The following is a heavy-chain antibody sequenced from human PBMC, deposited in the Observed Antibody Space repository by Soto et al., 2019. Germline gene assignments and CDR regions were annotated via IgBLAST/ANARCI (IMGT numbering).Heavy chain of an antibody. Sequence: QVQLVQSGAEVKKPGASVKVSCKASGYTFTNYDIHWVRQATGQGLEWMGWMNPDSVNTGQSKQFQGRVTMTMDTSISTAYMELSSLRYEDTAVYYCARGRFRRTWFDPWGQGTLVPVSS. CDR3: ARGRFRRTWFDP. D-gene: IGHD3-16*01. J-gene: IGHJ5*02. CDR2: MNPDSVNT. V-gene: IGHV1-8*01. CDR1: GYTFTNYD.